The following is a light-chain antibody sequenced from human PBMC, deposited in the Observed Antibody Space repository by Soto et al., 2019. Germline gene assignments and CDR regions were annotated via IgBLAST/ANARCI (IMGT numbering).Light chain of an antibody. J-gene: IGKJ4*01. CDR1: QSMGSY. CDR3: QQSYRPLT. CDR2: AAS. V-gene: IGKV1-39*01. Sequence: DMQMTQAPSSLSASVSDRVTITCPASQSMGSYLNWYQQKPGKAPKLLIYAASSLQRRVPSRFICSGSGTTFTLPIRRLQPEAFSTYFCQQSYRPLTFGGGTKLDIK.